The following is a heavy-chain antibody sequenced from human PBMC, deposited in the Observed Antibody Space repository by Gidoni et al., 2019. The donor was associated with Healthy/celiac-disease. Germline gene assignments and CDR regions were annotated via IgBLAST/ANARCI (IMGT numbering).Heavy chain of an antibody. D-gene: IGHD3-3*01. Sequence: DVQLVASEGGLVTPGGSLRLSCAASGFSFSRYSVNWVRQAPGKGLEWVSYISSSSSTIYYADSVKGRFTISRDNAKNSLYLQMNSLRAEDTAVYYCARAPVFGNSDYYYYYGMDVWGQGTTVTVSS. V-gene: IGHV3-48*01. CDR2: ISSSSSTI. CDR1: GFSFSRYS. CDR3: ARAPVFGNSDYYYYYGMDV. J-gene: IGHJ6*02.